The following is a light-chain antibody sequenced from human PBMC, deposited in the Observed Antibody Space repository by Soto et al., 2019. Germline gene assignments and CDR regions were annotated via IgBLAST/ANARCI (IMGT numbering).Light chain of an antibody. Sequence: QSALTQPPSASGSPGQSVTISCTGTSSDIGGNNFVSWYQHHPGKAPKLMLYDVIKRPSGVPARFSGSKSGNTASLTVSGLQAEDEADYYCSSYGGSNNFVVFGGGTKVTV. CDR3: SSYGGSNNFVV. V-gene: IGLV2-8*01. CDR2: DVI. CDR1: SSDIGGNNF. J-gene: IGLJ2*01.